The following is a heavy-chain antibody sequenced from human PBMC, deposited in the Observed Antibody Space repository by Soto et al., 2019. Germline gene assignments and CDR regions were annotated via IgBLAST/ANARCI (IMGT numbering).Heavy chain of an antibody. Sequence: QVQLVQSGAEVKKPGSSVKVSCKASGGTFSSYAISWVRQAPGQGLEWMGGIIPIFGTANYAQKFQGRVTITADESTSTAYMELSSLRAEDTAVYYCATVVGEAPYYYYGMDVWGQGTTVTVSS. D-gene: IGHD1-26*01. CDR1: GGTFSSYA. CDR2: IIPIFGTA. J-gene: IGHJ6*02. CDR3: ATVVGEAPYYYYGMDV. V-gene: IGHV1-69*01.